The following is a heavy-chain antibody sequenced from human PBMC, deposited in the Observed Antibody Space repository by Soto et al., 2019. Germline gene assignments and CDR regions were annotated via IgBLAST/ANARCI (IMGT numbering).Heavy chain of an antibody. Sequence: QVQLQESGPGLVKPSETLSLTCSVSGVSVSSGWFYWDWIRQPPGTGLEWIGFGSNSGTTNYKPSRKSRVTISVDTARSQISLKVNSLTAADTAVYYCARGARVTQYDYCCQGTPVTISS. CDR3: ARGARVTQYDY. J-gene: IGHJ4*02. CDR2: GSNSGTT. V-gene: IGHV4-61*01. D-gene: IGHD2-21*02. CDR1: GVSVSSGWFY.